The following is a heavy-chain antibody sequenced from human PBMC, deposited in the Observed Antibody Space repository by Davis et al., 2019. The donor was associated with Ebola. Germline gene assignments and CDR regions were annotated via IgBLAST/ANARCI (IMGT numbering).Heavy chain of an antibody. CDR3: ARERVVPAAIGGYYYYGMDV. V-gene: IGHV3-21*04. Sequence: GESLKISCAASGFTFSSYSMNWVRQAPGKGLEWVSSISSSSSYIYYADSVKGRFTISRDNAKNSLYLQMNSLRAEDTAVYYCARERVVPAAIGGYYYYGMDVWGQGTTVTVSS. CDR1: GFTFSSYS. D-gene: IGHD2-2*01. J-gene: IGHJ6*02. CDR2: ISSSSSYI.